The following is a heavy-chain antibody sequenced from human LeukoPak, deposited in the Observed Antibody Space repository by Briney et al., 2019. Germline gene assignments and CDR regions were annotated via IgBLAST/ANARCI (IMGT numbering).Heavy chain of an antibody. CDR1: GFTFSNYA. CDR2: ITGGRST. J-gene: IGHJ4*02. CDR3: AKDWAVSGSYYFDY. V-gene: IGHV3-23*01. Sequence: PGGSLRLSCAASGFTFSNYAMSWVRQAPGKGLEWISGITGGRSTYYADSVKGRFTISRDNSKNTLYLQMNSLRAEDTAVYYCAKDWAVSGSYYFDYWGQGTLVTVSS. D-gene: IGHD1-26*01.